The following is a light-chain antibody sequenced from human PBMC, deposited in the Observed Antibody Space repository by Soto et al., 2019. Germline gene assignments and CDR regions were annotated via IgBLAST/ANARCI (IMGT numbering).Light chain of an antibody. CDR2: AS. CDR1: KSVSDMY. V-gene: IGKV3-20*01. Sequence: EIVLTQSTGTLSLSPGERATLSCRASKSVSDMYLAWYQQKPGQAPRLLIYASNRATGIPDRFSGSGSGTDFTLTISRLEPEDFAVYYCQHYGTSALFGPGTKVEIK. J-gene: IGKJ3*01. CDR3: QHYGTSAL.